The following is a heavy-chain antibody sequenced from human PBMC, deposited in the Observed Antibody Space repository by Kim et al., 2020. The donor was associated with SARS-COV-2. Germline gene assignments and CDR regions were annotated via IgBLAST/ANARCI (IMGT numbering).Heavy chain of an antibody. CDR2: IYYSGST. J-gene: IGHJ4*02. D-gene: IGHD5-12*01. CDR1: GGSISSGGYY. CDR3: ARVWMNPWRNFDY. V-gene: IGHV4-31*03. Sequence: SETLSLTCTVSGGSISSGGYYWSWIRQHPGKGLEWIGYIYYSGSTYYNPSLKSRVTISVDTSKNQFSLKLSSVTAADTAVYYCARVWMNPWRNFDYWGQGTLVTVSS.